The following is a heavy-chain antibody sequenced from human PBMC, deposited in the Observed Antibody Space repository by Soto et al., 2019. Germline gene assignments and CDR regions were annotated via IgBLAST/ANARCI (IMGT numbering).Heavy chain of an antibody. J-gene: IGHJ3*01. CDR1: EFTFSSYW. CDR2: IKQDGSEK. Sequence: GGSLRLSCVASEFTFSSYWMSWVRQAPGKGLEWVANIKQDGSEKYYVDSVKGRFTISRDNADNSLDLQMNSLRAQDTAIYFCARMLRGGVTGYAFVVWGRGTMVTVSS. CDR3: ARMLRGGVTGYAFVV. V-gene: IGHV3-7*01. D-gene: IGHD3-3*01.